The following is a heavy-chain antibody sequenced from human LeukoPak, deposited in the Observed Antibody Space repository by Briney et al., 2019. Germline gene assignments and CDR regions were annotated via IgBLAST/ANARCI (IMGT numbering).Heavy chain of an antibody. CDR1: GFTFSSYG. CDR3: AKIAVAAGGVDY. D-gene: IGHD6-19*01. J-gene: IGHJ4*02. CDR2: ISYDGSNK. V-gene: IGHV3-30*18. Sequence: GSLRLSCAASGFTFSSYGMHWVRQAPGKGLEWVAVISYDGSNKYYADSVKGRFTISRDNSKNTLYLQMNSLRAEDTAVYYCAKIAVAAGGVDYWGQGTLVTVSS.